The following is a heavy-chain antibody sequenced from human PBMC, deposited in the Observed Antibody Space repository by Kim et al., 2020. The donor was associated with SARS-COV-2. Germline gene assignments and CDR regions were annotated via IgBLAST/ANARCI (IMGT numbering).Heavy chain of an antibody. D-gene: IGHD6-19*01. CDR1: GFTFSSYG. J-gene: IGHJ6*03. V-gene: IGHV3-33*01. CDR2: IWYAGSNK. Sequence: LSLTCAASGFTFSSYGMHWVRQAPGKGLEWVAVIWYAGSNKYYADSVKGRFTISRDNSKNTLYLQMNSLRAEDTAVYYCARDTGYSSGWYSRYYYYMDVWGKVTTVTVSS. CDR3: ARDTGYSSGWYSRYYYYMDV.